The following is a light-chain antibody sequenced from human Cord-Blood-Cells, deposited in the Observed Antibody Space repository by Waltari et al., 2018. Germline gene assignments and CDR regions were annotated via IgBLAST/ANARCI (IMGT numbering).Light chain of an antibody. Sequence: DIQMTQSPSFLSASVGDRVTITCRASQGISNYLAWYQQKPGKVPKLLIYAASTLQSGVPSRFSCSGSGTDFTLTISSLQPEDVATYYCQKYNSAPRTFGQGTKVEIK. CDR1: QGISNY. CDR2: AAS. V-gene: IGKV1-27*01. J-gene: IGKJ1*01. CDR3: QKYNSAPRT.